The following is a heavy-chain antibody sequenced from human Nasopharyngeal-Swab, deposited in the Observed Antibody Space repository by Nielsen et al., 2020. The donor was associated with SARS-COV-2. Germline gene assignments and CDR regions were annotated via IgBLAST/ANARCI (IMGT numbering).Heavy chain of an antibody. CDR1: GFTFSNYA. D-gene: IGHD5-18*01. J-gene: IGHJ6*02. Sequence: GASLKISCAASGFTFSNYAIHWVRQAPGKGLEWVGVISYDGSNKDYADSVKGRFTVSRDNSKDTLYLQMNSLRTEDTAVYYCARTQAGYSYVVYYYGMDVWGQGTTVTVSS. CDR2: ISYDGSNK. V-gene: IGHV3-30*04. CDR3: ARTQAGYSYVVYYYGMDV.